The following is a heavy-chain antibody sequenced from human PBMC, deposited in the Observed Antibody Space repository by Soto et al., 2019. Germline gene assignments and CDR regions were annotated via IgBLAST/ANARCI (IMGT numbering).Heavy chain of an antibody. J-gene: IGHJ5*02. V-gene: IGHV4-34*01. CDR2: INHIGST. CDR3: ARVKERAGDADGVTSWFDP. CDR1: GGSFSGYY. Sequence: PSETLSLTCAVYGGSFSGYYWSWIRQPPGKGLEWIGEINHIGSTNYNPFLKSRVTISVDTSKNQFSLKLSSVTAADTAVYYCARVKERAGDADGVTSWFDPWGQETLVTAPQ. D-gene: IGHD3-16*01.